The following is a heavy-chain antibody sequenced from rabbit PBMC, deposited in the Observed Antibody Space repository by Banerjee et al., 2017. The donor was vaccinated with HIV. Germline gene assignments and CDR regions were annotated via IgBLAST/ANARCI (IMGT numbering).Heavy chain of an antibody. CDR3: ARGAGYVGGSYWYYSNL. V-gene: IGHV1S40*01. J-gene: IGHJ4*01. Sequence: QSLEESGGDLVKPGASLTLTCTASGFDLSSYYYMCWVRQAPGKGLELIACIYAGSGNTYYASWAKGRFTISKTSSTTVTLQMTSLTAADTATYFCARGAGYVGGSYWYYSNLWGPGTLVTVS. CDR2: IYAGSGNT. CDR1: GFDLSSYYY. D-gene: IGHD8-1*01.